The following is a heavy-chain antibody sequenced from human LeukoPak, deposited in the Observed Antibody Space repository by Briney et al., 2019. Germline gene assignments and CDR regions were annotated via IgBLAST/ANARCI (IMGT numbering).Heavy chain of an antibody. J-gene: IGHJ4*02. CDR1: GYTFTSYD. D-gene: IGHD3-10*01. V-gene: IGHV1-8*03. CDR2: MNPNSGNT. CDR3: ARGGPFGELFQGDY. Sequence: ASVKVSCKASGYTFTSYDINWVRQATGQGLEWMGWMNPNSGNTGYAQKFQGRVTITRNTSISTAYMELSSLRSEDTAVYYCARGGPFGELFQGDYWGQGTLVTVSS.